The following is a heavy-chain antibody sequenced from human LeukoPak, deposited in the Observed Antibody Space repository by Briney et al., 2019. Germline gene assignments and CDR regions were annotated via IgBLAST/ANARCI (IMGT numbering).Heavy chain of an antibody. CDR1: GFTFSSYS. Sequence: GGSLRLTCAASGFTFSSYSMNWVRQAPGKGLEWVSSISSSSSYIYYAASVRGRFTISRDTSRSTLYLQMNSLRAEDAAVYYCAKAPVTSCRGAFCYPFDYWGQGTLVTVSS. J-gene: IGHJ4*02. CDR2: ISSSSSYI. V-gene: IGHV3-21*04. D-gene: IGHD2-15*01. CDR3: AKAPVTSCRGAFCYPFDY.